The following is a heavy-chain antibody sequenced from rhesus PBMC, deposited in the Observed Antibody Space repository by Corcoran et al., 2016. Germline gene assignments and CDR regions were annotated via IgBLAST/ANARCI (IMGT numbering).Heavy chain of an antibody. CDR2: IYWDYDK. J-gene: IGHJ3*01. D-gene: IGHD3-9*01. Sequence: QVTLKESGPALVKPTQTLTLTCTFSGFSLSTSGMGVGWLRQPPGKALEWLASIYWDYDKYSIKSLKSRLTISKDTSKNQVVRTMTNMDPVDTATYYCARTRGYEDDYGDYLSMGAFDFWGQGLRVTVSS. V-gene: IGHV2S1*01. CDR1: GFSLSTSGMG. CDR3: ARTRGYEDDYGDYLSMGAFDF.